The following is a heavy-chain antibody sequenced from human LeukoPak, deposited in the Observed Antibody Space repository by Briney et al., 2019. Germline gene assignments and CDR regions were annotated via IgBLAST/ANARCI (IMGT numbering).Heavy chain of an antibody. CDR1: GGTFSSYA. J-gene: IGHJ4*02. D-gene: IGHD2-15*01. V-gene: IGHV1-69*05. CDR2: IIPIFGTA. CDR3: ARGAIYCSGGSCYPNYFDY. Sequence: ASVKVSCKASGGTFSSYAISWVRQAPGQGLEWMGGIIPIFGTANYAQKFQGRVTITTDESTSTAYMELSSLRSEDTAVYYCARGAIYCSGGSCYPNYFDYWGQGTLVTVSS.